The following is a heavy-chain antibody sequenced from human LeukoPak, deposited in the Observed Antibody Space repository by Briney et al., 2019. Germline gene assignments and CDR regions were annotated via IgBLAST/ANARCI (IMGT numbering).Heavy chain of an antibody. D-gene: IGHD2-15*01. J-gene: IGHJ5*02. V-gene: IGHV1-2*02. Sequence: ASVKVSCKASGYTFTGYYMHWVRQAPGQGLEWMGWINPNSGGTNYAQKFQGRVTMTRDTSISTAYMELSRLRSDDTAVYYCARDIVVVVAATLENWFDPWGQGTLVTVFS. CDR1: GYTFTGYY. CDR3: ARDIVVVVAATLENWFDP. CDR2: INPNSGGT.